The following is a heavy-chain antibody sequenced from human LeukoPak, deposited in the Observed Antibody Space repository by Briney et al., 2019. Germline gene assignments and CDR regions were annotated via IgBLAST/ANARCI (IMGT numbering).Heavy chain of an antibody. CDR3: ARDGYSSSWYPNWFDP. V-gene: IGHV3-30*04. CDR2: ISYDGSNK. CDR1: GFTFSSYA. D-gene: IGHD6-13*01. J-gene: IGHJ5*02. Sequence: GGALRLSCAASGFTFSSYAMHSVRQAPGKGLGRVAAISYDGSNKYYVDSVKGRFTIYRNNSKNTLYLQMNSLRAEDTAVYYCARDGYSSSWYPNWFDPWGQGTLVTVSS.